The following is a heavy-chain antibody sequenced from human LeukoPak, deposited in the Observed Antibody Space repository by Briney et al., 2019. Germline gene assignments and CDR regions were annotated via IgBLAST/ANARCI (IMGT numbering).Heavy chain of an antibody. V-gene: IGHV3-21*01. D-gene: IGHD2-21*02. CDR1: RFTFNTET. CDR3: VRGDRWDF. Sequence: GGSLRLSCAASRFTFNTETMKWVRQAPGGGVVWLSSIISCRDSRYYTDSVRGRFIISRDNAKNALLLQMISLRAEHTPVFFCVRGDRWDFWGQGTMVTVSS. J-gene: IGHJ4*02. CDR2: IISCRDSR.